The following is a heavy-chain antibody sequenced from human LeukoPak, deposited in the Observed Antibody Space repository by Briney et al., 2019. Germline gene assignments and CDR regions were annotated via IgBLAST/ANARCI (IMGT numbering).Heavy chain of an antibody. CDR2: INSDGRTT. CDR3: GRGGGGVVAYGMDV. D-gene: IGHD2-15*01. Sequence: PGGSLRLSCAASGFTFTTYWMHWARQVPGKGLVWVSRINSDGRTTDYADSVKGRFTISRDNAKNTVYLQMNSLRAEDTAVYYCGRGGGGVVAYGMDVWGQGTTVTVSS. V-gene: IGHV3-74*01. CDR1: GFTFTTYW. J-gene: IGHJ6*02.